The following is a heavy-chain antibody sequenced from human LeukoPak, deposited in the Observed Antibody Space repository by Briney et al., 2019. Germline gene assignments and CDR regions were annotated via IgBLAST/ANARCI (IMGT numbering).Heavy chain of an antibody. J-gene: IGHJ4*02. V-gene: IGHV6-1*01. CDR3: ARAHGLDYYDSSIPPFDY. Sequence: SQTLSLTCAISGDSVSSNSAAWNWIRQSPSRGLEWLGRTYYRSKWYNDYAVSVKSRITINPDTSKNQFYLQLNSVTPEDTAVYYCARAHGLDYYDSSIPPFDYWGQGTLVTVSS. D-gene: IGHD3-22*01. CDR2: TYYRSKWYN. CDR1: GDSVSSNSAA.